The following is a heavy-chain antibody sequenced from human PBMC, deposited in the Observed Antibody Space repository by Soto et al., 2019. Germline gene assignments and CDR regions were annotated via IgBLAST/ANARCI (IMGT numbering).Heavy chain of an antibody. CDR2: IWYDGSNK. V-gene: IGHV3-33*01. D-gene: IGHD2-15*01. CDR1: GFTFSSYG. Sequence: QVPLVESGGGVVQPGRSLRLSCAASGFTFSSYGMHWVRQAPGNGLEWVAVIWYDGSNKYYADSVKGRFTISRDNSKKTLYLQMNSLRAEDTAVYYCARDSKSYCSGGSCYDYYYYYGMDVWGQGTTVTVSS. CDR3: ARDSKSYCSGGSCYDYYYYYGMDV. J-gene: IGHJ6*02.